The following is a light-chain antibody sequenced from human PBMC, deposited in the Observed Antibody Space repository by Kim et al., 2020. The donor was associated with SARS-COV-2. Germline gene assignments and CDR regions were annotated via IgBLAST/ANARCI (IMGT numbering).Light chain of an antibody. J-gene: IGKJ2*01. Sequence: EIVSTQSPATLSLPPGERATFSCRASQSVSSYLAWYQQKPGQAPRLLIYDASNRATGIPARFSGSGSGTDFTLTISSLEPEDFAVYYCQQRSNWPPRSAFGQGTKLEI. CDR2: DAS. CDR3: QQRSNWPPRSA. CDR1: QSVSSY. V-gene: IGKV3-11*01.